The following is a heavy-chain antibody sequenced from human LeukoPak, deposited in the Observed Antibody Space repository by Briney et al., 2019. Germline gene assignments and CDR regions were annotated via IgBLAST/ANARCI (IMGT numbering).Heavy chain of an antibody. Sequence: SETLSLTCTVSGGSISSYYWSWVRQPAGKGLEWIARIYASGNTNYNPSLKGRVTMTIDTSKNQFSLDLSSVTAADTAVYYCARHLSYYSITTLTRWFDLWGQGTLVTVSS. J-gene: IGHJ5*02. CDR3: ARHLSYYSITTLTRWFDL. V-gene: IGHV4-4*07. D-gene: IGHD2-21*01. CDR1: GGSISSYY. CDR2: IYASGNT.